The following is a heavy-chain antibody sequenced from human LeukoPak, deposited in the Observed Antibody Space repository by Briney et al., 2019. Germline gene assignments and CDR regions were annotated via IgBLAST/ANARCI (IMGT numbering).Heavy chain of an antibody. J-gene: IGHJ4*02. CDR1: GFTFSSYG. CDR2: IRYDGSNK. Sequence: QPGGSLRLSCAASGFTFSSYGMHWVRQAPGKGLEWVAFIRYDGSNKYYADSVKGRFTISRDNSKNTLYLQMNSLRAEDKAVYYCAKDRDDILTGCFDYWGQGTLVTVSS. D-gene: IGHD3-9*01. V-gene: IGHV3-30*02. CDR3: AKDRDDILTGCFDY.